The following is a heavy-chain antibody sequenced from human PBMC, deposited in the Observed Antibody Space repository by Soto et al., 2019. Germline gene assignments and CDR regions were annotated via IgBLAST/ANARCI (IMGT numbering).Heavy chain of an antibody. V-gene: IGHV3-53*01. Sequence: EVQLVESGGGLIQPGGSLRLSCAASGFTVSSNYMSWVRQAPGKGLEWVSVIYSGGSTYYADSVKGRFTISRDNSKNTLYLQTNRLRAEDTAVYYCARVSNYYYYGMDVWGQGTTVTVSS. CDR3: ARVSNYYYYGMDV. CDR2: IYSGGST. J-gene: IGHJ6*02. CDR1: GFTVSSNY.